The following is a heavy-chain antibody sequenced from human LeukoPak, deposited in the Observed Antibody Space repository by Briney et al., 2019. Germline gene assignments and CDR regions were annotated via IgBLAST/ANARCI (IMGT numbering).Heavy chain of an antibody. D-gene: IGHD5-12*01. J-gene: IGHJ4*02. CDR3: ARVSGYDYYFDY. CDR2: IKEDGREK. V-gene: IGHV3-7*01. Sequence: GGSLRLSCATSGFTFSSSWMSWVRQAPGKGLECVANIKEDGREKYYVDSVKGRFTISRDNAKNTLYLQMNSLRAEDTAVYYCARVSGYDYYFDYWGQGTLVTVSS. CDR1: GFTFSSSW.